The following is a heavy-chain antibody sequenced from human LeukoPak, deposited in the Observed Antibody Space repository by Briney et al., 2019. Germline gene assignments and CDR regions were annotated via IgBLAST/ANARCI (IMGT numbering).Heavy chain of an antibody. J-gene: IGHJ5*02. V-gene: IGHV3-53*01. Sequence: GGSLRLSCAASGVTVSSNYMSWVRPAPGKGLEWVSVIYSGGSTYCADSVKGRFTISRDNSKNTLYLQMNSLRAEDTAVYYCARDHCSSTSCYGDNWFDPWGQGTLVTVSS. CDR1: GVTVSSNY. CDR2: IYSGGST. D-gene: IGHD2-2*01. CDR3: ARDHCSSTSCYGDNWFDP.